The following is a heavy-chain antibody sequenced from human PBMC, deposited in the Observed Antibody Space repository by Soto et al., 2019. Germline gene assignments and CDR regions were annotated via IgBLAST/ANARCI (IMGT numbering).Heavy chain of an antibody. V-gene: IGHV3-21*04. D-gene: IGHD6-19*01. CDR3: ARSPSYSSGWYVLVY. CDR1: GFTFSSYS. J-gene: IGHJ4*02. Sequence: PGGSLRLPCAASGFTFSSYSMNWVRQAPGKGLEWVSSISSSSSYIYYADSVKGRFTISRDNAKNSLYLQMNSLRAEDTAVYYCARSPSYSSGWYVLVYWGQGTLVTVSS. CDR2: ISSSSSYI.